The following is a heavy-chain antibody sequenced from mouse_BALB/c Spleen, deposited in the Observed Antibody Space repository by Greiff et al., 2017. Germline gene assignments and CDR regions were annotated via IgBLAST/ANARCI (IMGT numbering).Heavy chain of an antibody. CDR2: IDPANGNT. D-gene: IGHD1-1*01. J-gene: IGHJ4*01. V-gene: IGHV14-3*02. CDR3: AQSLITTAGWAMDY. CDR1: GFNIKDTY. Sequence: VHVKQSGAELVKPGASVKLSCTASGFNIKDTYMHWVKQRPEQGLEWIGRIDPANGNTKYDPKFQGKATITADTSSNTAYLQLSSLTSEDTAVYYCAQSLITTAGWAMDYWGQGTSGTVSS.